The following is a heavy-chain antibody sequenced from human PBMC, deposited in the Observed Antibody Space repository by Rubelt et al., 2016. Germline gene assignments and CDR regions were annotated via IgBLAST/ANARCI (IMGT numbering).Heavy chain of an antibody. Sequence: QVQLQESGPGLVKPSETLSLTCAVYGGSFSGYYWSWIRQPPGKGLEWIGEINHSGRTNYNPSLKSRVTISVDTSKDQFSLKLNSVAAPDTAVYYCAMRLSYHPRTGRWGQGTLVTVSS. D-gene: IGHD3-16*01. V-gene: IGHV4-34*01. CDR2: INHSGRT. CDR1: GGSFSGYY. CDR3: AMRLSYHPRTGR. J-gene: IGHJ1*01.